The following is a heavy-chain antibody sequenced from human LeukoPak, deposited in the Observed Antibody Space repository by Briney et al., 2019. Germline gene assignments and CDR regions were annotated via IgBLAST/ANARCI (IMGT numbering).Heavy chain of an antibody. J-gene: IGHJ4*02. CDR3: ASTGYSSGWYYFDY. Sequence: PSETLSLTCTVSGGSISSYYWSWIRQPPGKGLEWIGYIYYSGSTNYNSSLKSRVTISVDTSKNQFSLKLSSVTAADTAVYYCASTGYSSGWYYFDYWGQGTLVTVSS. CDR1: GGSISSYY. CDR2: IYYSGST. V-gene: IGHV4-59*01. D-gene: IGHD6-19*01.